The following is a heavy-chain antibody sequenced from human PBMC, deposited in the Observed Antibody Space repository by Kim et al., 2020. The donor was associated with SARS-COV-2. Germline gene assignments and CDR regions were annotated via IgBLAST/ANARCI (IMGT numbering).Heavy chain of an antibody. V-gene: IGHV3-48*03. J-gene: IGHJ5*02. D-gene: IGHD1-26*01. CDR2: GRTT. Sequence: GRTTYYADSVKGRFIISRDNAENSLYVQMNSLRAEDTAVYYCTRSTSGTSWGQGTLVTVSS. CDR3: TRSTSGTS.